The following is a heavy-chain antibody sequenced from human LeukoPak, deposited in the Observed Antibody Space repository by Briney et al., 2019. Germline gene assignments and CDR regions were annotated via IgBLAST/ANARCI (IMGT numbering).Heavy chain of an antibody. CDR3: ARVPYYDFWSGDSNY. V-gene: IGHV1-69*13. D-gene: IGHD3-3*01. J-gene: IGHJ4*02. Sequence: SVMVSCKASGGTFSSYAISWVRQAPGQGLEWMGGIIPIFGTANYAQKFQGRVTITADESTSTAYMELSSLRSEDTAVYYCARVPYYDFWSGDSNYWGQGTLVTVSS. CDR1: GGTFSSYA. CDR2: IIPIFGTA.